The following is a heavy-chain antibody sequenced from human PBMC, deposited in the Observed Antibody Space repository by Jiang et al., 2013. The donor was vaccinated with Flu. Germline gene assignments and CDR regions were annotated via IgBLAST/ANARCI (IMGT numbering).Heavy chain of an antibody. CDR3: ARDNADDWYYDL. CDR2: IWFDGSNK. CDR1: GFTFSSYG. V-gene: IGHV3-33*01. Sequence: VQLVESGGGAVQPGRSLRLSCAASGFTFSSYGMHWVRQAPGKGLEWVAIIWFDGSNKYYGDSVKGRFTISRDNSKNTLYLQMNSLRAEDTAIYYCARDNADDWYYDLWGLAPWSLS. J-gene: IGHJ2*01.